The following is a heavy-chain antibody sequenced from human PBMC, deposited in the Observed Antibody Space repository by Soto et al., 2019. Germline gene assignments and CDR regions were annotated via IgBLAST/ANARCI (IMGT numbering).Heavy chain of an antibody. Sequence: GGSLRLSCAASGFIFSSYWMTWVRQAPGKGLEWVANIKEDGSVKNYVDSVKGRLTISRDNGKNTLYLQMNSLRAEDTAVYYCAKGGTCGGDCLHNHYYYGMDGWGQAITVTVAS. CDR3: AKGGTCGGDCLHNHYYYGMDG. CDR1: GFIFSSYW. CDR2: IKEDGSVK. J-gene: IGHJ6*02. D-gene: IGHD2-21*02. V-gene: IGHV3-7*01.